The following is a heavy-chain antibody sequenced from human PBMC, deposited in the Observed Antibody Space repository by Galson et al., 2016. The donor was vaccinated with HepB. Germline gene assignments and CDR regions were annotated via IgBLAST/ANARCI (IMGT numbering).Heavy chain of an antibody. Sequence: SLRLSCAASGFTVAANYMTWVRQAPGKGLEWVSLIFTGGSTYYAESVRGRFTISRDNSRNTVYLQMDALRAGDTAIYYCAKDVTLGLGSGWYDAAFDIWGRGTMVTVSS. D-gene: IGHD6-19*01. CDR2: IFTGGST. CDR1: GFTVAANY. V-gene: IGHV3-53*01. J-gene: IGHJ3*02. CDR3: AKDVTLGLGSGWYDAAFDI.